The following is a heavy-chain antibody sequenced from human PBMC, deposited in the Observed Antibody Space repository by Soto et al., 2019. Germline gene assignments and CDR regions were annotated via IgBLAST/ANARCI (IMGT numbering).Heavy chain of an antibody. CDR3: AYLPCNGGSCYWFSFSGMDV. CDR2: IYWDDDK. J-gene: IGHJ6*02. CDR1: GFSLSTSGVG. D-gene: IGHD2-15*01. V-gene: IGHV2-5*02. Sequence: QITLKESGPTLVKPTQTLTLTCTFSGFSLSTSGVGVAWIRQPPGKALEWLALIYWDDDKRYRPSLGSRRTITKDTSKSQVVLTMTNMDSVDTATYYCAYLPCNGGSCYWFSFSGMDVWGQGTTVTVSS.